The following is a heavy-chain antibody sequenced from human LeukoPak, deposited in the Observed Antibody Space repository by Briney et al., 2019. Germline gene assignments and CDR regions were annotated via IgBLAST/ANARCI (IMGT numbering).Heavy chain of an antibody. CDR1: GYTFTGYY. V-gene: IGHV1-2*02. CDR2: INPNSGGT. Sequence: EASVKVSCKASGYTFTGYYMHWVRQAPGHGLEWMGWINPNSGGTNYAQKFQGRVTMTTDTSTSTAYMELTSLRSDDTAVYYCARVSSSPDYYYYGLDVWGQGTTVIVSS. D-gene: IGHD6-19*01. J-gene: IGHJ6*02. CDR3: ARVSSSPDYYYYGLDV.